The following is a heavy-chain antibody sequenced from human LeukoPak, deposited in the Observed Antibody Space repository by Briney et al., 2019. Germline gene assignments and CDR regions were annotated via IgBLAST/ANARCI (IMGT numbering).Heavy chain of an antibody. CDR1: TFSFSEYP. J-gene: IGHJ4*02. CDR2: IYSGGST. D-gene: IGHD3-22*01. V-gene: IGHV3-53*01. Sequence: PGGSLRLSCAASTFSFSEYPMGWVRQAPGKGLEWVSVIYSGGSTYYADSVKGRFTISRDNSKNTLYLQMNSLRAEDTAVYYCARELAYYDSSGYYYYFDYWGQGTLVTVSS. CDR3: ARELAYYDSSGYYYYFDY.